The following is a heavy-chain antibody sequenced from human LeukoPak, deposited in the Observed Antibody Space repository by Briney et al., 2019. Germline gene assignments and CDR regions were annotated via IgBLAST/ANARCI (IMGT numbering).Heavy chain of an antibody. V-gene: IGHV3-21*01. Sequence: GGSLRPSCAASGLSISNDWMSWVRQAPGKGLEWVSSISSSSSYIYYADSVKGRFTISRDNAKNSLYLQMNSLRAEDTAVYYCARDVYYYDSSGYYEFAVPDAFDIWGQGTMVTVSS. D-gene: IGHD3-22*01. CDR1: GLSISNDW. CDR3: ARDVYYYDSSGYYEFAVPDAFDI. J-gene: IGHJ3*02. CDR2: ISSSSSYI.